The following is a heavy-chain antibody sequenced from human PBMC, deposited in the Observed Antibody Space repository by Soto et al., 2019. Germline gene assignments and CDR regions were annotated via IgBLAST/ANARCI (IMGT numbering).Heavy chain of an antibody. Sequence: ASVKVSCKASGYTFTGYYMHWVRQAPGQGLEWVGWINPNSGGTNYAQKFQGWVTMTRDTSISTAYMELSRLRSDDTAVYYCARSGGAPDYYYYYMDVWGKGTTVTVSS. D-gene: IGHD1-26*01. CDR1: GYTFTGYY. V-gene: IGHV1-2*04. CDR2: INPNSGGT. J-gene: IGHJ6*03. CDR3: ARSGGAPDYYYYYMDV.